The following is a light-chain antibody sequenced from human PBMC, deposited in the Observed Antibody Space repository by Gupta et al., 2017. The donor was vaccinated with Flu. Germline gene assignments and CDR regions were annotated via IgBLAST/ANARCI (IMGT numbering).Light chain of an antibody. Sequence: SALTQPASLSGSPGQSLSISCPGTSSDIGGCNYVSWYQHRPGKAPKLMIYEVSHRPSGVSDRFSGSKSGNTASLIISGLQTEDEGDYYCTSYTTTTALVFGGGTKVTVL. J-gene: IGLJ3*02. CDR3: TSYTTTTALV. CDR1: SSDIGGCNY. CDR2: EVS. V-gene: IGLV2-14*01.